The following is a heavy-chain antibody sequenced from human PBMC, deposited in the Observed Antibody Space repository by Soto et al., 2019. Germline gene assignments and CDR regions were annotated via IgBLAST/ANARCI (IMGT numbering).Heavy chain of an antibody. Sequence: QVQLQESGPGLVKPSETLSLTCTVSGGSISSYYWSWIRQPPGKGLEWIGYIYYSGSTNYNPSLKSRVTISVDTSKNQSALTLSSVTAADTAVYYCARSLYCSSTSCYAGQFDPWGQGTLVTVSS. J-gene: IGHJ5*02. CDR2: IYYSGST. V-gene: IGHV4-59*08. CDR3: ARSLYCSSTSCYAGQFDP. D-gene: IGHD2-2*01. CDR1: GGSISSYY.